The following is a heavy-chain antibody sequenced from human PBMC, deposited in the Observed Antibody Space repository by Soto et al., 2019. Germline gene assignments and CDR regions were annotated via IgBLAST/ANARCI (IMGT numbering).Heavy chain of an antibody. D-gene: IGHD2-21*01. V-gene: IGHV3-73*01. CDR1: GFSISGSG. CDR2: IRYRTNSYAT. Sequence: EVQLVESGGGLVQPGGSLRLSCAASGFSISGSGMHWVRQASGKGLEWVARIRYRTNSYATGYAVSVQVRFSIYRADAKNTAFLQMKSANAADTAEYYWNRLDVPGDRAFDNWGQGTMVTVSS. J-gene: IGHJ3*02. CDR3: NRLDVPGDRAFDN.